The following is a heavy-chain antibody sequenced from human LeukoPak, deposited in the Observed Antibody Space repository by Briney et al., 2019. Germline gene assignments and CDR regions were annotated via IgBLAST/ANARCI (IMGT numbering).Heavy chain of an antibody. CDR1: GFTFSTYE. CDR2: ISSGGDTM. D-gene: IGHD2-21*01. V-gene: IGHV3-48*03. Sequence: PGGSLRLSCAASGFTFSTYEMNWVRQAPGKGLEWISYISSGGDTMYYADSVKGRFTTSRDNAKNSLYLQMSSLRAEDTAVYYCTRDLFNAFDIWGQGTMVTVSS. J-gene: IGHJ3*02. CDR3: TRDLFNAFDI.